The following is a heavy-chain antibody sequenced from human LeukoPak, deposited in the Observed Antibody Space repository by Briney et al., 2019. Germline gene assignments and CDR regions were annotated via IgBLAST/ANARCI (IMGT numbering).Heavy chain of an antibody. CDR1: GFTVSSSY. J-gene: IGHJ4*02. CDR2: IFSGGGT. CDR3: ARAASMSGVFPDY. D-gene: IGHD3-10*02. V-gene: IGHV3-66*01. Sequence: GGSLRLSCAASGFTVSSSYMNWVRQAPGKGLEWVSLIFSGGGTYYADSVKGRFTISRDNSKNTLFLQMNSLRAEDTAVYYCARAASMSGVFPDYWGQGTLVTVSS.